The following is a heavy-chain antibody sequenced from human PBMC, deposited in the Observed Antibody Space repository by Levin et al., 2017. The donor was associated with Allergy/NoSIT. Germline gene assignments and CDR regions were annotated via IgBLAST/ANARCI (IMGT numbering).Heavy chain of an antibody. D-gene: IGHD1-26*01. V-gene: IGHV4-39*01. Sequence: SETLSLTCTVSGGSFSSTNYYWGWLPPPPGKGLEWIGNVYYRGLTYYNPSLKSRVTISVDTSKNQFSLQLSSVTAADTAVYYCARHLRYSTSSSGCYCDYWGQGTLVTVSS. CDR1: GGSFSSTNYY. J-gene: IGHJ4*02. CDR3: ARHLRYSTSSSGCYCDY. CDR2: VYYRGLT.